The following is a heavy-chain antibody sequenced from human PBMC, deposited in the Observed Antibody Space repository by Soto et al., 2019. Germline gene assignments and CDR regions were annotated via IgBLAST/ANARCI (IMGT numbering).Heavy chain of an antibody. D-gene: IGHD3-22*01. CDR1: GGSISSGGYF. V-gene: IGHV4-31*03. CDR3: ASGPDSYDISGYCEP. CDR2: MSYSGPN. J-gene: IGHJ5*02. Sequence: SETLSLTCTVSGGSISSGGYFWSWIRQRPGKGLEWIGYMSYSGPNHYNPSLKIRATISVDTPENQFFLKLSSVTAADTAVYFCASGPDSYDISGYCEPWGQGTLVTVSS.